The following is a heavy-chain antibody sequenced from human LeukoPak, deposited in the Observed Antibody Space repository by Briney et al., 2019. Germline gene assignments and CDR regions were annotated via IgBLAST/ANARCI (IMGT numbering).Heavy chain of an antibody. V-gene: IGHV4-59*01. CDR3: ARLSGYSSGHYYSDY. Sequence: SETLSLTCTVSGGSISSYYWSWIRQPPGKGLEWIGYIYYSGSTNYNPSLKSRVTISVYTSKNQFSLKLSSVTAADTAVYYCARLSGYSSGHYYSDYWGQGTLVTVSS. CDR1: GGSISSYY. CDR2: IYYSGST. D-gene: IGHD3-22*01. J-gene: IGHJ4*02.